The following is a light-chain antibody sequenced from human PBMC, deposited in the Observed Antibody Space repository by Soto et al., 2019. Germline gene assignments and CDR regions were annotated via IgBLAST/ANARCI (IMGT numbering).Light chain of an antibody. CDR3: QQYYTTWT. Sequence: DIVMTQSPDSLAVSLGERATINCKSSQSVLYSSNNNNLLAWYQQKPGQPTKLLIYWASTRESGVPDRFSGSGSGSDFTLTISSLQAEDLAVYYCQQYYTTWTFGQGTKVEIK. CDR2: WAS. J-gene: IGKJ1*01. V-gene: IGKV4-1*01. CDR1: QSVLYSSNNNNL.